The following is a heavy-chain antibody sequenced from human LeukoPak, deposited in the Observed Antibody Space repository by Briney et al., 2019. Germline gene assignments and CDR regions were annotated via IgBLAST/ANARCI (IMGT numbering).Heavy chain of an antibody. CDR1: GFTFSSHA. CDR2: ISFDGTTE. V-gene: IGHV3-30*04. CDR3: ARDNYGSGTYGYFDY. J-gene: IGHJ4*02. D-gene: IGHD3-10*01. Sequence: GGSLRLSCAASGFTFSSHAIHWVRQAPGKGLEWVALISFDGTTEKYADSVKGRFTISGDNSNNTLYLQMNGLGAEDTAVYYCARDNYGSGTYGYFDYWGQGTLVTVSS.